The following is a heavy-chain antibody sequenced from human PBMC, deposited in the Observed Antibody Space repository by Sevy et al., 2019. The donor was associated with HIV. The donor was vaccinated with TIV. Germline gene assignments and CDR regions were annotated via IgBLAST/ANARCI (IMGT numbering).Heavy chain of an antibody. J-gene: IGHJ3*02. CDR2: TYYSGSP. Sequence: SETLSLTCTVSGGSISSSSYYWGWIRQPPGKGLEWIGGTYYSGSPYYNPSLKSRVTISVDTSKNQFSLKLGAVTAADTAVYYCARRFGGVYRSYYAFDIWGQGTMVTVSS. V-gene: IGHV4-39*01. CDR3: ARRFGGVYRSYYAFDI. CDR1: GGSISSSSYY. D-gene: IGHD1-26*01.